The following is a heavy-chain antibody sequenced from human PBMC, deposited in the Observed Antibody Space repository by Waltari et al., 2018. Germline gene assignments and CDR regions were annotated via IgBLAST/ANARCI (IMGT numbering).Heavy chain of an antibody. Sequence: QVQLQESGPGLVKPSQTLSLTCTVSGGSISSGSYYWSWIRQPAGKGLEWIGRIYTSGSTNYNPSLKSRVTISVDTSKNQFSLKLSSVTAADTAVYYYAITSDYASHYFDYWGQGTLVTVSS. CDR3: AITSDYASHYFDY. V-gene: IGHV4-61*02. J-gene: IGHJ4*02. D-gene: IGHD4-17*01. CDR2: IYTSGST. CDR1: GGSISSGSYY.